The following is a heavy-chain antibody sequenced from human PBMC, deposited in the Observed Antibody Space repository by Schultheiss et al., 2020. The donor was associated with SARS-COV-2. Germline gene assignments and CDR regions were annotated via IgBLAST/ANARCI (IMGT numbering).Heavy chain of an antibody. CDR1: GGSISSYY. V-gene: IGHV4-59*12. CDR2: IYYSGST. D-gene: IGHD3-10*01. J-gene: IGHJ4*02. CDR3: ARGLVTMVRGVIPDY. Sequence: SETLSLTCTVSGGSISSYYWSWIRQPPGKGLEWIGYIYYSGSTYYNPSLKSRVTISVDTSKNQFSLKLSSVTAADTAVYYCARGLVTMVRGVIPDYWGQGTLVTVSS.